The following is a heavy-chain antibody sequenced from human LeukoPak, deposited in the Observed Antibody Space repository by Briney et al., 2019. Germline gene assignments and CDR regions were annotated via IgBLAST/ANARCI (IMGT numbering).Heavy chain of an antibody. J-gene: IGHJ4*02. CDR3: ARGPLNDY. CDR2: ISAYNGYT. V-gene: IGHV1-18*01. CDR1: GYTFTNYG. Sequence: ASVKVSCKASGYTFTNYGVSWVRQAPGQGLEWMGWISAYNGYTNYAQKFQFRVTMTTDTSTSTAYMELRSLRSEDTAVYYCARGPLNDYWGQGTLVTVSS.